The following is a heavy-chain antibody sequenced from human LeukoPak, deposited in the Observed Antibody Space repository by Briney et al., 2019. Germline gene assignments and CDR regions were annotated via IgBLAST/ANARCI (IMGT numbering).Heavy chain of an antibody. D-gene: IGHD3-10*01. CDR3: ARGSFGSGFPFDY. V-gene: IGHV3-7*01. J-gene: IGHJ4*02. Sequence: GGSLRLSCAASGFTFSSHWMSWVRQAPGKGLEWVANIKQDGSEKYYVDSVKGRFTISRDNAKNSLYLQMNSLRAEDTAVYYCARGSFGSGFPFDYWGQGTLVTVSS. CDR1: GFTFSSHW. CDR2: IKQDGSEK.